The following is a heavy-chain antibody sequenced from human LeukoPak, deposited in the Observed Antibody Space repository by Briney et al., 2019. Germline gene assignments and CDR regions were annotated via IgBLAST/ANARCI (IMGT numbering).Heavy chain of an antibody. J-gene: IGHJ5*02. CDR3: TITMVRGVTPCWFDP. D-gene: IGHD3-10*01. V-gene: IGHV5-51*01. CDR1: GYSFTSYW. CDR2: IYPGDSDT. Sequence: GESLKISCKGSGYSFTSYWIGWVRQMPGKGPEWMGIIYPGDSDTRYSPSFQGQVTISADKSISTAYLQWSSLKASDTAMYYCTITMVRGVTPCWFDPWGQGTLVTVSS.